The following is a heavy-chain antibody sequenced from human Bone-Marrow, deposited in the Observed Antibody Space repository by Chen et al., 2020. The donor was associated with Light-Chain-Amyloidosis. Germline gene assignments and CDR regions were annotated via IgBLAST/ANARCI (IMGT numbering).Heavy chain of an antibody. CDR3: ARRRDGYNFDY. Sequence: EVQLEQSGPEVKKPGESLKISCKGSGYTFPTYWIGWVRQMPGKGLEWMGVIDPDDSVATYSPSFEGQVTIAADKSITTAYLQWRSLKASDTAMYYCARRRDGYNFDYWGQGTLVTVSS. J-gene: IGHJ4*02. CDR1: GYTFPTYW. D-gene: IGHD5-12*01. CDR2: IDPDDSVA. V-gene: IGHV5-51*01.